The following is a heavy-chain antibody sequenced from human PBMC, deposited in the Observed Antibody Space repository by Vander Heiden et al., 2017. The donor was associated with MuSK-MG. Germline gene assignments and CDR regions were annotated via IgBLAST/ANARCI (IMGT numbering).Heavy chain of an antibody. V-gene: IGHV1-2*02. CDR3: ARAYCGGDCGRRRGYWYFDL. Sequence: QVQLVQSGAEVKKPGASVKVSCKASGYTFTGYYMHWVRQAPGQGLEWMGWINPNSGGTNYAQKFQGRVTMTRDTSISTAYMERSRLRSDDTAVYYCARAYCGGDCGRRRGYWYFDLWGRGTLVTVSS. D-gene: IGHD2-21*02. CDR2: INPNSGGT. CDR1: GYTFTGYY. J-gene: IGHJ2*01.